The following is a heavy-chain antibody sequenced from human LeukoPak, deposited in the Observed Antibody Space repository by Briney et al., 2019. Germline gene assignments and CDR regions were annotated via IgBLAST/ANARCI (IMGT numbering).Heavy chain of an antibody. Sequence: NPGGSLRLSCAASGFTFSTYSMNWVRQAPGKGLEWVSSISTSSSYIYYADSVKGRFTISRDNAKKSLYLQMNSLRAEDTAVYYCARGTLNIPGEHGAFDYWGQGTLVTVSS. J-gene: IGHJ4*02. CDR1: GFTFSTYS. V-gene: IGHV3-21*01. D-gene: IGHD1-14*01. CDR2: ISTSSSYI. CDR3: ARGTLNIPGEHGAFDY.